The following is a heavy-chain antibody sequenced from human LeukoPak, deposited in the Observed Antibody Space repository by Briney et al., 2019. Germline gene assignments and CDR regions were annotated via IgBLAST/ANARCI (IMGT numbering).Heavy chain of an antibody. J-gene: IGHJ3*02. V-gene: IGHV3-53*01. CDR3: ARVVRRIVVVPAARDYRGDAFDI. CDR1: GFIFSSYA. D-gene: IGHD2-2*01. Sequence: PGGSLRLSCAASGFIFSSYAINWVRQAPGKGLEWVSVIYSGGSTYYADSVKGRFTISRDNSKNTLYLQMNSLRAEDTAVYYCARVVRRIVVVPAARDYRGDAFDIWGQGTMVTVSS. CDR2: IYSGGST.